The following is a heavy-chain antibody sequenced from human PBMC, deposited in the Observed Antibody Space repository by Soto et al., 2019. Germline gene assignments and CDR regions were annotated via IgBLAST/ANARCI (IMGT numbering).Heavy chain of an antibody. Sequence: QVQLQESGPGLMKPSDTLSLTCADSGYSISSSNWWGWIWQPPWKGLERIGYIYYSGITYYNPSLKSRVTMSVDTSKNQFTLKLSSVTAVDTAVYYCARNGWSRDGWFDPWGQGTLVTVSS. CDR2: IYYSGIT. J-gene: IGHJ5*02. CDR3: ARNGWSRDGWFDP. V-gene: IGHV4-28*01. D-gene: IGHD3-3*01. CDR1: GYSISSSNW.